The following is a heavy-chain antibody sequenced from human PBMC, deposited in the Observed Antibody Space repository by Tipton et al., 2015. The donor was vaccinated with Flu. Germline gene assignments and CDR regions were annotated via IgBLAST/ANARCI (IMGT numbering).Heavy chain of an antibody. CDR1: GDSIGSNYY. V-gene: IGHV4-38-2*01. J-gene: IGHJ4*02. CDR3: ARLPTRSYCPDY. Sequence: TLSLTCSVSGDSIGSNYYWGWIRQSPGKGLEWIGNSYHTGNAYYNPTLKSRVTISVDTSRNQFSLKLSSVSAADTAVHYCARLPTRSYCPDYWGQGTLVTVSS. CDR2: SYHTGNA. D-gene: IGHD1-26*01.